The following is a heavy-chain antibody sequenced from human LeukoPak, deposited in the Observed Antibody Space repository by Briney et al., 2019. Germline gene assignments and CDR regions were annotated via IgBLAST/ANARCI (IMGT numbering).Heavy chain of an antibody. D-gene: IGHD6-6*01. CDR3: ARMRANKYSSSSRFPAHTPTSPY. J-gene: IGHJ4*02. CDR1: GFTFSSYS. CDR2: ISSSSSTI. Sequence: PGGSLRLSCAASGFTFSSYSMNWVRQAPGKGLEWVSYISSSSSTIYYADSVKGRFTISRDNAKNSPYLQMNSLRAEDTAVYYCARMRANKYSSSSRFPAHTPTSPYWGQGTLVTVSS. V-gene: IGHV3-48*04.